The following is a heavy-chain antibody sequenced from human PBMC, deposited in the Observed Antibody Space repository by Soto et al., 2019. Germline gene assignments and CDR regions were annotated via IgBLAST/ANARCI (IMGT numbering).Heavy chain of an antibody. CDR3: ARGWSGWLVWLDY. J-gene: IGHJ4*02. Sequence: SETLSLTCAVYGGSFSGYYWSWIRQPPGKGLEWIGEINHSGSTNYNPSLKSRVTISVDTSKNQFSLKLSSVTAADTAVYYCARGWSGWLVWLDYWGQGTLVTVSS. CDR1: GGSFSGYY. V-gene: IGHV4-34*01. CDR2: INHSGST. D-gene: IGHD6-19*01.